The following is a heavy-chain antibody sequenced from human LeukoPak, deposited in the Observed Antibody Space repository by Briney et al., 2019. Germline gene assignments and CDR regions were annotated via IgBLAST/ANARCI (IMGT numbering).Heavy chain of an antibody. V-gene: IGHV4-4*02. CDR1: GGSISSSNW. Sequence: SGTLSLTCAVSGGSISSSNWWSWVRQPPGKGLEWIGEIYHSGSTNYNPSLEGRVTMSVDTSKNQFSLKMNSMTAADTAMYYCARSEYSSSWYYFDYWGQGTLVTVSS. CDR3: ARSEYSSSWYYFDY. D-gene: IGHD6-13*01. CDR2: IYHSGST. J-gene: IGHJ4*02.